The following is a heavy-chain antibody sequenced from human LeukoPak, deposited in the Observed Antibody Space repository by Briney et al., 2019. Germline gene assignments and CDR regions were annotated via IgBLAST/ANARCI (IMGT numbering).Heavy chain of an antibody. CDR1: GGSISSYY. V-gene: IGHV4-59*12. CDR3: ARDHILTGHLN. J-gene: IGHJ4*02. CDR2: IYYSGST. D-gene: IGHD3-9*01. Sequence: PSETLSLTCTVSGGSISSYYWSWIRQPPGKGLEWIGYIYYSGSTNYNPSLKSRVTISVDTSKNQFSLKLSSVTAADTAVYYCARDHILTGHLNWGQGTLVTVSS.